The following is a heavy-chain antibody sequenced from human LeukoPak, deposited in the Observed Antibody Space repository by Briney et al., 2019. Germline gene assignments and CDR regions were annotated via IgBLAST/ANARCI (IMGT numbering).Heavy chain of an antibody. CDR3: VRPDRIFGVPAAFDA. Sequence: GSSVKVSCKASGGSFSDYPINWVRQATGQGLEWLGGIIPKYSASNYAQAFQGRVTITADESTNTVYMEMSGLRPDDTAVYYYVRPDRIFGVPAAFDAWGQGTLVAVSS. V-gene: IGHV1-69*01. J-gene: IGHJ3*01. CDR2: IIPKYSAS. CDR1: GGSFSDYP. D-gene: IGHD3-3*02.